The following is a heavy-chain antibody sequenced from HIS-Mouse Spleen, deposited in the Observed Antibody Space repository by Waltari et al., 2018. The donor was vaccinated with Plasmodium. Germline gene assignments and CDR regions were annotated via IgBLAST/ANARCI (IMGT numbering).Heavy chain of an antibody. J-gene: IGHJ4*02. CDR2: ISYDGSNK. D-gene: IGHD7-27*01. V-gene: IGHV3-30*03. CDR1: GFTFGRFD. CDR3: ATSGLTGGTYYFDY. Sequence: VQPVESGGGVVQPGRSLRLSCAASGFTFGRFDMHWVRPAPGKGLEWVAVISYDGSNKYYADSVKGRFTISRDNSKNTLYLQMNSLRAEDTAVYYCATSGLTGGTYYFDYWGQGTLVTVSS.